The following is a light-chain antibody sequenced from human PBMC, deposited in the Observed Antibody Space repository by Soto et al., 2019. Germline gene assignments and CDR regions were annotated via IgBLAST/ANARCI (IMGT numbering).Light chain of an antibody. CDR1: QSVRSN. J-gene: IGKJ4*01. Sequence: EIVMTQSPAALSVSPGEGASLSCRASQSVRSNLAWYQQKPGQAPRLLIFGASTRATGIPARFSGSGSGTEFTLTISSLQSEDFAVYYCQEYNNWHPITFGGGTKVDIK. CDR2: GAS. V-gene: IGKV3-15*01. CDR3: QEYNNWHPIT.